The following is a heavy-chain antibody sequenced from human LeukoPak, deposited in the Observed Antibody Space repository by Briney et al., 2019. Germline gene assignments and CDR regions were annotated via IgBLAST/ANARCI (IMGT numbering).Heavy chain of an antibody. V-gene: IGHV1-24*01. CDR3: ATDSLVRSSSSRYDHYYNYYMDV. Sequence: ASVKVSCKLSGYTLSELSMHWVRQAPGKGLEWMGGFDPEDGETIYAQKFQGGVTMTEDTSTDTAYMELSSLRSEDTAVYYCATDSLVRSSSSRYDHYYNYYMDVWGKGTTVTVSS. J-gene: IGHJ6*03. CDR2: FDPEDGET. D-gene: IGHD6-13*01. CDR1: GYTLSELS.